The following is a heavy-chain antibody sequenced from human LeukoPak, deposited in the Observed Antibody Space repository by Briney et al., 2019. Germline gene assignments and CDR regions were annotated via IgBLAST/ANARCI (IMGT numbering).Heavy chain of an antibody. CDR3: ASGAGDYYGSGSEFDY. J-gene: IGHJ4*02. D-gene: IGHD3-10*01. CDR1: GGSISSGGYS. CDR2: IYYSGST. Sequence: EPSETLSLTCTVSGGSISSGGYSWSWIRQHPGKGLEWIGYIYYSGSTYYNPSLKSRVTISVDTSKNQFSLKLSSVTAADTAVYYCASGAGDYYGSGSEFDYWGQGTLVTVSS. V-gene: IGHV4-31*03.